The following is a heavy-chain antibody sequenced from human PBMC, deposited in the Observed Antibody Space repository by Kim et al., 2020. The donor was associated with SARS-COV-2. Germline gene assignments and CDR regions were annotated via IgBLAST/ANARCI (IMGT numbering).Heavy chain of an antibody. D-gene: IGHD3-9*01. CDR1: GGTFSSYA. V-gene: IGHV1-69*06. J-gene: IGHJ5*02. CDR3: ARVDYDILTGYQNWFDP. Sequence: SVKVSCKASGGTFSSYAISWVRQAPGQGLEWMGGIIPIFGTANYAQKFQGRVTITADKSTSTAYMELSSLRSEDTAVYYCARVDYDILTGYQNWFDPWGQGTLVTVSS. CDR2: IIPIFGTA.